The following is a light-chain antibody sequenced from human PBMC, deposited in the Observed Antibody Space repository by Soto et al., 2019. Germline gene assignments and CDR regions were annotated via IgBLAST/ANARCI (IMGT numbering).Light chain of an antibody. CDR3: CSYAGSYTLYV. CDR1: SSDVGGYNY. J-gene: IGLJ1*01. Sequence: QSVLTQPRSVSGSPGQSVTISCTGTSSDVGGYNYVSWYQQHSGKAPKLMIYDVDKRPSGVPDRFSGSKSGNTASLTISGLQAEDEADYYCCSYAGSYTLYVSGTGTKVTVL. CDR2: DVD. V-gene: IGLV2-11*01.